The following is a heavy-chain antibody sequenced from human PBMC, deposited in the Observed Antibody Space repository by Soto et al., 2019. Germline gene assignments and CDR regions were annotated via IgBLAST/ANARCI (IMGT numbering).Heavy chain of an antibody. Sequence: GGSLRLSCAASGFTFSSYGMHWVRQAPGKGLEWVAVISYDGSNKYYADSVKGRFTISRDNSKNTLYLQMNSLRAEDTAVYYCANRSDGGYIGYDHSGQGTRVTDSS. D-gene: IGHD5-12*01. CDR3: ANRSDGGYIGYDH. CDR1: GFTFSSYG. J-gene: IGHJ4*02. V-gene: IGHV3-30*18. CDR2: ISYDGSNK.